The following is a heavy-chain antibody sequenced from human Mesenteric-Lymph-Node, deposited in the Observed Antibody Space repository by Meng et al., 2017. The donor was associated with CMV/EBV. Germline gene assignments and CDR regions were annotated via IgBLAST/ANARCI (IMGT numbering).Heavy chain of an antibody. CDR1: GFTFSSSW. Sequence: GGSLRLSCGASGFTFSSSWMSWVRQAPGKGLEWVANIKQDGSEKYYVDSVKGRFTISRDSAKNSLYLQMNSLRAEDTAVYYCAKSQSGLIDHWGQGTLVTVSS. V-gene: IGHV3-7*01. D-gene: IGHD3-16*01. CDR2: IKQDGSEK. J-gene: IGHJ4*02. CDR3: AKSQSGLIDH.